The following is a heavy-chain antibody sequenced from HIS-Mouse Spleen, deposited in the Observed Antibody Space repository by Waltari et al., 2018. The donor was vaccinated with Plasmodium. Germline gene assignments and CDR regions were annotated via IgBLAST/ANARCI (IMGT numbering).Heavy chain of an antibody. Sequence: QVQLQQWGAGLLKPSETLSLTCAVYGGSFSGYYWGWIRQPPGKGLEWVGEINHIGSTNYNPSLKSRVTISVDTSKNQCSLKLSSVTAADTAVYYCARAYYDFWSGYRFDYWGQGTLVTVSS. CDR3: ARAYYDFWSGYRFDY. J-gene: IGHJ4*02. CDR1: GGSFSGYY. V-gene: IGHV4-34*01. D-gene: IGHD3-3*01. CDR2: INHIGST.